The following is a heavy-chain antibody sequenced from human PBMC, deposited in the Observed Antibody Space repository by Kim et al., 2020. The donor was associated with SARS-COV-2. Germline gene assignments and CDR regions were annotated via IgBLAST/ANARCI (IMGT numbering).Heavy chain of an antibody. Sequence: YSQKFQGRVTITRDTSASTAYMELSSLRSEDTAVYYCARAVSSTSCYFDYWGQGTLVTVSS. V-gene: IGHV1-3*01. J-gene: IGHJ4*02. D-gene: IGHD2-2*01. CDR3: ARAVSSTSCYFDY.